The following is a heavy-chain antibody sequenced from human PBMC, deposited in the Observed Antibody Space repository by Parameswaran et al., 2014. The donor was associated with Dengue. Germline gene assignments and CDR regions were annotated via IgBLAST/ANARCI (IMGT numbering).Heavy chain of an antibody. J-gene: IGHJ4*02. CDR3: ARDRPAGTIGLFFDY. D-gene: IGHD1-1*01. V-gene: IGHV3-7*01. Sequence: RWIRQPPGKGLEWVADIKQDGSEKYYVDSVKGRFTISRDNAKNSLDLQMNSLRAEDTAVYYCARDRPAGTIGLFFDYWGQGVLVTVSS. CDR2: IKQDGSEK.